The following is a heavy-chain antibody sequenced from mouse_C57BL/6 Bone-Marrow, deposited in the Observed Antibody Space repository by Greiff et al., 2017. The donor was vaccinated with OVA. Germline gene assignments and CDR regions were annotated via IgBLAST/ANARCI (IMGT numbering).Heavy chain of an antibody. CDR2: ISNGGGST. Sequence: EVQVVESGGGLVQPGGSLKLSCAASGFTFSDYYMYWVRQTPEKRLEWVAYISNGGGSTYYPDTVKDRFTISRDNAKKTLYLQMSRLKSEDTAMYYCARFYYYGAGYFDVWGTGTTVTVSA. J-gene: IGHJ1*03. V-gene: IGHV5-12*01. CDR1: GFTFSDYY. CDR3: ARFYYYGAGYFDV. D-gene: IGHD1-1*01.